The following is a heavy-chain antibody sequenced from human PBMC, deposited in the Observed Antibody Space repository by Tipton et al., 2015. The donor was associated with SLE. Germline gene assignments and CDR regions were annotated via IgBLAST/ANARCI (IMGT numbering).Heavy chain of an antibody. V-gene: IGHV1-18*01. D-gene: IGHD6-19*01. J-gene: IGHJ5*02. CDR1: GGTFSSYA. CDR3: ARKGWNWFDP. CDR2: ISAYNGNT. Sequence: QSGPEVKKPGSSVKVSCKASGGTFSSYALSWVRQAPGQGLEWMGWISAYNGNTNYAQKLQGRVTMTTDTSTNTAYMEVRSLTYEDTAVYYCARKGWNWFDPWGQGTLVTVSS.